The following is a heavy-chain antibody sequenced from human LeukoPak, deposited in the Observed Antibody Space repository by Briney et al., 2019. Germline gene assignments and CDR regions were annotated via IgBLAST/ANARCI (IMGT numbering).Heavy chain of an antibody. J-gene: IGHJ4*02. V-gene: IGHV3-30*18. Sequence: GGSLRLSCAASGFTFSSHGMHWVRQAPGKGLEWVAVISYDGSNKYYADSVKGRFTVSRDNSKNTLFLQMNTLRTEDTAVYYCAKECQAAIDYWGQGTLVTVSS. D-gene: IGHD2-2*01. CDR2: ISYDGSNK. CDR3: AKECQAAIDY. CDR1: GFTFSSHG.